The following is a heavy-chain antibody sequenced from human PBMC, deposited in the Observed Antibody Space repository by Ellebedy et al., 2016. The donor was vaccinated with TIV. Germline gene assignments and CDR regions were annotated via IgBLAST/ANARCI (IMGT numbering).Heavy chain of an antibody. CDR2: IGPSGRDI. D-gene: IGHD3-22*01. V-gene: IGHV3-23*01. J-gene: IGHJ4*02. Sequence: GESLKISCAASGFTFSKYAMSWVRQAPGKGLYWVSTIGPSGRDIYYRNSVEGRFTLSSDTSTNTLYLHMSSLRVEDTAIYFCVKRGGESNGWGAFDYWGPGTVVTVSS. CDR1: GFTFSKYA. CDR3: VKRGGESNGWGAFDY.